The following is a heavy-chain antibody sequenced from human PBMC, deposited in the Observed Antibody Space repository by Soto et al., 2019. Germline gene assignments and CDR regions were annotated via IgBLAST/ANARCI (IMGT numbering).Heavy chain of an antibody. CDR2: LYYSGST. Sequence: QVQLQESGPGLVKPSETLSLTCTVSGGSVSSGSYYWSWIRQPPGKGLEWIGYLYYSGSTNYNPSLKSRVPLSVDPSKSQFSLKGSSVPAADTAVHYCARDSGDSSVYYWGQGPLVSVSS. D-gene: IGHD6-19*01. CDR3: ARDSGDSSVYY. V-gene: IGHV4-61*01. J-gene: IGHJ4*02. CDR1: GGSVSSGSYY.